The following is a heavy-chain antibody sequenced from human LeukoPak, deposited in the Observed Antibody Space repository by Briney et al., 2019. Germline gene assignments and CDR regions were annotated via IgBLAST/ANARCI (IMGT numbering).Heavy chain of an antibody. J-gene: IGHJ4*02. V-gene: IGHV1-2*02. Sequence: ASVKVSCKASGYTFTGYYMHWVRQAPGQGLEWMGWINPNSGGTNYAQKFQGRVTMTRDTSISTAYMELSRLRSDDTAVYYCARVLSSSTGRHNFDYWGQGTLVTVSS. CDR1: GYTFTGYY. CDR2: INPNSGGT. CDR3: ARVLSSSTGRHNFDY. D-gene: IGHD6-6*01.